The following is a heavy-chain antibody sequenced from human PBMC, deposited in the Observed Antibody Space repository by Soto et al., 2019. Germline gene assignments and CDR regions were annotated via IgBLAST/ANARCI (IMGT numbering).Heavy chain of an antibody. CDR3: ARAGRSSATITGGFDF. CDR2: TYYRSMWYT. D-gene: IGHD5-12*01. V-gene: IGHV6-1*01. Sequence: QVQLQQSGPGLVKPSETLSLTCAISGDSVSSDDAAWSWIRQSPSRGLEWLGRTYYRSMWYTDYTVSVKSRLTSNPETSKYPSSLQLNSVTPEDTAVYYCARAGRSSATITGGFDFWGQGTLVTVSS. CDR1: GDSVSSDDAA. J-gene: IGHJ4*02.